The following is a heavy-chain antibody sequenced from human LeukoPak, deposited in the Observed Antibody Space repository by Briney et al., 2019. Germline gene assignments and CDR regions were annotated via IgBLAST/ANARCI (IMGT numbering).Heavy chain of an antibody. CDR3: ARQYRDYYDSSGYYDY. Sequence: GESLKISCKGSGYSFTSYWIGWVRQMPGKGLEWMGIIYPGDSDTRYSPSFQGQVTISADKSISTAYLQWSSLKASDTAMYYCARQYRDYYDSSGYYDYWGQGTLVTVSS. D-gene: IGHD3-22*01. J-gene: IGHJ4*02. CDR2: IYPGDSDT. CDR1: GYSFTSYW. V-gene: IGHV5-51*01.